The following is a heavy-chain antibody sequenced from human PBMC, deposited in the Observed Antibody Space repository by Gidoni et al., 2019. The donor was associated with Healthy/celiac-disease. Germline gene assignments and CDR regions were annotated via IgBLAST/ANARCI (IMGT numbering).Heavy chain of an antibody. CDR3: ARAVNDYGGFPNHAGYYYGMDV. J-gene: IGHJ6*02. Sequence: TNYNPSLKSRVTISVDTSKNQFSLKLSSVTAADTAVYYCARAVNDYGGFPNHAGYYYGMDVWGQGTTVTVSS. CDR2: T. V-gene: IGHV4-59*01. D-gene: IGHD4-17*01.